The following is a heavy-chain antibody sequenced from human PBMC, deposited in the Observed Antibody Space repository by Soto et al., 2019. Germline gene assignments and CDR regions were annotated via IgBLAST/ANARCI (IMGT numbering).Heavy chain of an antibody. CDR3: VRGAQIFGVVTADY. D-gene: IGHD3-3*01. CDR1: GFTFSSYW. V-gene: IGHV3-7*01. J-gene: IGHJ4*02. Sequence: GGSLRLSCAASGFTFSSYWMSWVRQAPGKGLEWVANIKQDGSEKYYVDSVKGRFTISRDNAKNSLYLQMNSLRAEDTAVYYWVRGAQIFGVVTADYWGQGTLVTVSS. CDR2: IKQDGSEK.